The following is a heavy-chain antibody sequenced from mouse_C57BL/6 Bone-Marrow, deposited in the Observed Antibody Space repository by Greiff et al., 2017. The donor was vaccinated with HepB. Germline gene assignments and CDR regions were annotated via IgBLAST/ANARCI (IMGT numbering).Heavy chain of an antibody. V-gene: IGHV2-9-1*01. CDR1: GFSLTSYA. J-gene: IGHJ4*01. D-gene: IGHD2-4*01. Sequence: VKLMESGPGLVAPSQSLSITCTVSGFSLTSYAISWVRQPPGKGLEWLGVIWTGGGTNYNSALKSRLSISKDNSKSQVFLKMNSLQTDDTARYYCARNFDYDVGYAMDYWGQGTSVTVSS. CDR2: IWTGGGT. CDR3: ARNFDYDVGYAMDY.